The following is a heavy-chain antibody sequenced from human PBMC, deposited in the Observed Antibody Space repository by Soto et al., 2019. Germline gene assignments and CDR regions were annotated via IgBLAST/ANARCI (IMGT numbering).Heavy chain of an antibody. J-gene: IGHJ4*02. CDR3: ARGLGIGAVAGNFDY. V-gene: IGHV4-34*01. CDR2: INHSGST. CDR1: GGSFSGYY. Sequence: PSETLSLTCAVYGGSFSGYYWSWIRQPPGKGLEWIGEINHSGSTNYNPSLKSRVTISVDTSRNQFSLKLSSVTAADTAVYYCARGLGIGAVAGNFDYWGKGTLVTVSS. D-gene: IGHD6-19*01.